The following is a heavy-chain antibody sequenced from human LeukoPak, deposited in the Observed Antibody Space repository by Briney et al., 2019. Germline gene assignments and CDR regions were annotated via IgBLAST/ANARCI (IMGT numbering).Heavy chain of an antibody. D-gene: IGHD5-18*01. CDR2: ILGSGGGT. J-gene: IGHJ4*02. CDR3: AIRQPSYYFDY. Sequence: GRSLRLSCAASGFTFSSYAMNWVRQAPGKGLEWVSGILGSGGGTYYADSVKGRFTISRDNPKNTLYLQMNSLRAEDTAIYYCAIRQPSYYFDYWGQGTLVAVSS. CDR1: GFTFSSYA. V-gene: IGHV3-23*01.